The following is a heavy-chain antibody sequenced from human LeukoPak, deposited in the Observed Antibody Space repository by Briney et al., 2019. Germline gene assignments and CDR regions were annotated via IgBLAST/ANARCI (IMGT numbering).Heavy chain of an antibody. D-gene: IGHD6-19*01. CDR1: GFTLSSYW. V-gene: IGHV3-7*01. CDR3: ASSGWYGYFDY. Sequence: GGSLRLSCAASGFTLSSYWMSWVRQAPGKGLEWVANIKQDGSEKYYVDSVKGRFTVSRDNAKDSLYLQMNSLRAEDTAVYYCASSGWYGYFDYWGQGTLVTVSS. J-gene: IGHJ4*02. CDR2: IKQDGSEK.